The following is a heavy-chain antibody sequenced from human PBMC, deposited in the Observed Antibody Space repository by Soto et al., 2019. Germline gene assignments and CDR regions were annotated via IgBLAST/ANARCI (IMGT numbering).Heavy chain of an antibody. Sequence: QVQLQESGPGLVKPSETLSLTCIVSGGSVSSGSYYWSWIRQPPGKGLEWIGFIYYTGRTSYNPSLKSLVTISVDTSKNQFSLKLSSVTAADTAVYFCATMSSSGYPLDCWGRGTLVTVSS. CDR2: IYYTGRT. V-gene: IGHV4-61*01. D-gene: IGHD3-22*01. CDR3: ATMSSSGYPLDC. CDR1: GGSVSSGSYY. J-gene: IGHJ4*02.